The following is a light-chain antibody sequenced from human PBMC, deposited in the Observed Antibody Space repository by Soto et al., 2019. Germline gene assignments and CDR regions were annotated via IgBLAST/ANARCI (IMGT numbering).Light chain of an antibody. V-gene: IGKV1-33*01. J-gene: IGKJ4*01. CDR2: DAS. CDR3: QQYDNLPLT. CDR1: QTISTY. Sequence: DIQMTQSPSSLSASLGDRVTITCRASQTISTYVTWYQQKPGKAPKALISDASTLQSGVPSRFSGSGSGTDFTLIINSLQPEDIATYYCQQYDNLPLTFGGGTKVEIK.